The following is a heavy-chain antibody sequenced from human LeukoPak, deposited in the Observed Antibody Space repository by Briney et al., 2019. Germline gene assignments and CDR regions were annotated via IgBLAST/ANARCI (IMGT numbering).Heavy chain of an antibody. D-gene: IGHD3-10*01. CDR3: ASGPSFGENWFDP. CDR2: IYSGGST. Sequence: PGGSLRLSCAASGFTVSSNYMSWVRQAPGKGLEWVSVIYSGGSTYYADSVKGRFTISRDNSKNTLYLQMNSLRAEDTAVYYCASGPSFGENWFDPWGQGTLVTVSS. CDR1: GFTVSSNY. J-gene: IGHJ5*02. V-gene: IGHV3-66*01.